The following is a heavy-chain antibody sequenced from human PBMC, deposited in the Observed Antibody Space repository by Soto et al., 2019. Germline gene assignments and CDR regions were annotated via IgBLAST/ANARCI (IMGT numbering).Heavy chain of an antibody. Sequence: EVQLVESGGGLVQPGGSLRLSCAASGFTFSSYAMSWVRQAPGKGLEWVSAIGVSGDTTYYADSVKGRFTISRDNSKNTLYLQMGSLRAEETAVYYCANVRRFGELRSLYWGQGTLVTVSS. CDR1: GFTFSSYA. D-gene: IGHD3-10*01. J-gene: IGHJ4*02. CDR2: IGVSGDTT. CDR3: ANVRRFGELRSLY. V-gene: IGHV3-23*04.